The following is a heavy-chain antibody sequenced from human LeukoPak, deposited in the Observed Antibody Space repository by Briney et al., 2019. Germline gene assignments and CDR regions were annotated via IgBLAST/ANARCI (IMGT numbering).Heavy chain of an antibody. CDR2: ISGSGGST. CDR3: AKRPSGSYYFDY. D-gene: IGHD1-26*01. V-gene: IGHV3-23*01. Sequence: PGGSLRLSCAASGFTFRSYAMSWVRQAPGKGLEWVSGISGSGGSTYYADAVKGRFTISRDNSKNTLYLQMNSLRAEDTAVYYCAKRPSGSYYFDYWGQGTLVTVSS. J-gene: IGHJ4*02. CDR1: GFTFRSYA.